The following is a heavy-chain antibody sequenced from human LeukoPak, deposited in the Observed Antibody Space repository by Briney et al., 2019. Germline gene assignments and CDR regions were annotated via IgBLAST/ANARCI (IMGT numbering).Heavy chain of an antibody. CDR1: GYTFTGYY. D-gene: IGHD2-21*01. J-gene: IGHJ5*02. V-gene: IGHV1-2*02. CDR2: INPNSGGT. CDR3: ARDFVDTVVVVANRFDP. Sequence: ASVKVSCKASGYTFTGYYMHWLRQAPGQGLEWMGWINPNSGGTNYAQKFQGRVTMTRDTSISTAYMEPSRLRSDDTAVYYCARDFVDTVVVVANRFDPWGQGTLVAVSS.